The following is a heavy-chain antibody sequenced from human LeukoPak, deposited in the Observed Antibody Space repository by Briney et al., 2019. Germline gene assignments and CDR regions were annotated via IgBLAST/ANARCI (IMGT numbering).Heavy chain of an antibody. D-gene: IGHD3-22*01. V-gene: IGHV4-59*01. CDR1: GGSISSYY. J-gene: IGHJ5*02. CDR3: ARYGLGGRGYDSSGNWFDP. Sequence: PSETLSLTCAVSGGSISSYYWSWIRQPPGKGLEWIGYIYYSGSTNYNPSLKSRVTISVDTSKNQFSLKLSSVAAADTAVYYCARYGLGGRGYDSSGNWFDPWGQGTLVTVSS. CDR2: IYYSGST.